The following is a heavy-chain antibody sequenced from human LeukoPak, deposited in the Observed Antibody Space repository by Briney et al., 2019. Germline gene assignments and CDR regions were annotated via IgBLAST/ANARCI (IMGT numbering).Heavy chain of an antibody. D-gene: IGHD3-10*01. Sequence: GASVKVSCKASGYTFTGYYMHWVRQAPGQGLEWMGWINPNSGGTNYAQKFQGRVTMTRDTSISTAYMELSRLRSDDTAVYYCASASRTDYGSGPDDEYYMDVWGKGTTVTISS. J-gene: IGHJ6*03. CDR1: GYTFTGYY. V-gene: IGHV1-2*02. CDR3: ASASRTDYGSGPDDEYYMDV. CDR2: INPNSGGT.